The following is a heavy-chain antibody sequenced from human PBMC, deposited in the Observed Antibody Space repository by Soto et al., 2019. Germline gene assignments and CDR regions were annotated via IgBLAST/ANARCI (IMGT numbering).Heavy chain of an antibody. V-gene: IGHV3-13*01. J-gene: IGHJ3*02. CDR1: GFTFSSYD. CDR3: ARGPTEYCSGGSCYGDGAFDI. Sequence: GGSLRLSCAASGFTFSSYDMHWVRQATGKGLERVSAIGTAGDTYYPGSVKGRFTISRENAKNSLYLQMNSLRAGDTAVYYCARGPTEYCSGGSCYGDGAFDIWGKGTMVTVS. D-gene: IGHD2-15*01. CDR2: IGTAGDT.